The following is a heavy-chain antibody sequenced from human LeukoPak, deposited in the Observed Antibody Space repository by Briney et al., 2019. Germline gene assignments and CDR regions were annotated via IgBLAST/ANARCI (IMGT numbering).Heavy chain of an antibody. Sequence: ASVKVSCKGAGYTFTGYYMHWVRQAPGQGLEWMGWINPNSGGTNYAQKFQGSVTMTSDTSISTFYMKLSRLRSDDTVVYYCARASGSYWWFDSWGQGTLVTVSS. CDR3: ARASGSYWWFDS. V-gene: IGHV1-2*02. J-gene: IGHJ5*01. CDR2: INPNSGGT. CDR1: GYTFTGYY. D-gene: IGHD1-26*01.